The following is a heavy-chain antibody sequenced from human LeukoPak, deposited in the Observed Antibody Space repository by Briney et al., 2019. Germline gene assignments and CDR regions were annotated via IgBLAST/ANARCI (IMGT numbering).Heavy chain of an antibody. CDR1: GFTFDDYA. V-gene: IGHV3-9*01. J-gene: IGHJ4*02. CDR3: ARDPGIEDY. Sequence: PGGSLRLSCAASGFTFDDYAMHWVRQAPGKGLEWVSGISWNSGSIGYADSVKGRFTISRDNAKNSLYLQMNSLRADDTAVYYCARDPGIEDYWGQGTLVTVSS. D-gene: IGHD2-21*01. CDR2: ISWNSGSI.